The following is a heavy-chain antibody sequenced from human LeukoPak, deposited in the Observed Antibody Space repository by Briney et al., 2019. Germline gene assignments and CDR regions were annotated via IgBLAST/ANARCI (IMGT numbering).Heavy chain of an antibody. J-gene: IGHJ4*02. Sequence: SETLSPTCTVSGGSISSSSYYWGWIRQPPGKGLEWIGSIYYSGSTYYNPSLKSRVTISVDTSKNQFSLKLSSVTAADTAVYYCARDLRWLWGPFDYWGQGTLVTVSS. D-gene: IGHD6-19*01. CDR2: IYYSGST. CDR1: GGSISSSSYY. CDR3: ARDLRWLWGPFDY. V-gene: IGHV4-39*07.